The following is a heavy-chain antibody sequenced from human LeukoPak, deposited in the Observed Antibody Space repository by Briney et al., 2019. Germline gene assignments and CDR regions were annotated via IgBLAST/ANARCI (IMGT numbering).Heavy chain of an antibody. CDR1: GGSFSGYY. CDR3: RRVAHSSSWYFFVT. Sequence: PSETLSLTCAVSGGSFSGYYWSWIRQPPGKGLEWIGEITHNGTTTYNPPPKSGGTLSVDTSTNEFSLKLSSVTGADTAVYYCRRVAHSSSWYFFVTWGQGTLVTVSS. V-gene: IGHV4-34*01. D-gene: IGHD6-13*01. J-gene: IGHJ4*02. CDR2: ITHNGTT.